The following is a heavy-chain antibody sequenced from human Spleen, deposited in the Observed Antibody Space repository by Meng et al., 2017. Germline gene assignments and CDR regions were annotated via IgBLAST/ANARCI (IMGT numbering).Heavy chain of an antibody. V-gene: IGHV3-9*01. CDR1: GFTFDDYA. J-gene: IGHJ4*02. CDR2: ISWNSGSI. CDR3: ARPDYYESSGYDY. D-gene: IGHD3-22*01. Sequence: SLKISCAASGFTFDDYAMHWVRQAPGKGLEWVSGISWNSGSIGYADSVKGRFTISRDNSKNTLFLQMNSLRAEDTAVYFCARPDYYESSGYDYWGQGTLVTVSS.